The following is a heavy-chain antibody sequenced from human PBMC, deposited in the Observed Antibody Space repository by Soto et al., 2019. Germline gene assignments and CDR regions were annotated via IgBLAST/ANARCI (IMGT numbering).Heavy chain of an antibody. CDR2: IKQDGSGK. J-gene: IGHJ4*02. CDR1: GFTFSSYW. CDR3: ARDKGGIYGSGSYPDY. Sequence: EVQLVESGGGLVQPGGSLRLSCAASGFTFSSYWMSWVRQAPGKGLEWVANIKQDGSGKYYVDSVKGRFTISRDNAKNSLYLQMNSLRAEDTAVYYCARDKGGIYGSGSYPDYWGQGTLVTVSS. V-gene: IGHV3-7*01. D-gene: IGHD3-10*01.